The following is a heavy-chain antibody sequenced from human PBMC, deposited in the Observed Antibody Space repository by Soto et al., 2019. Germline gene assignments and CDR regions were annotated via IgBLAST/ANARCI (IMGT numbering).Heavy chain of an antibody. CDR1: GGTFSSYA. CDR2: IIPIFGTA. V-gene: IGHV1-69*13. D-gene: IGHD3-16*01. CDR3: SRRLGYGYKSTWAAMDI. J-gene: IGHJ6*02. Sequence: SVKVSCKASGGTFSSYAISWVRQAPGQGLEWMGGIIPIFGTANYAQKFQGRVTITADESTSTAYMELSSLRSEDTAVYYCSRRLGYGYKSTWAAMDIWGLGTTVTVSS.